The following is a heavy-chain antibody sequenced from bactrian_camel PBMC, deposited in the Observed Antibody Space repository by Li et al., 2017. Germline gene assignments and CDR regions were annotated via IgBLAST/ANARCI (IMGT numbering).Heavy chain of an antibody. CDR1: GFTFSSYW. D-gene: IGHD7*01. CDR3: VTGAVSNAGHY. J-gene: IGHJ4*01. CDR2: ITSLPSLFRAA. Sequence: QLVESGGTLVQPGESLRLSCAASGFTFSSYWMYWVRQAPGKEVEWVAGITSLPSLFRAASYADSVKGRFAISRDNAKNTVYLQMNSLKSEDTALYYCVTGAVSNAGHYWGQGTQVTVS. V-gene: IGHV3S6*01.